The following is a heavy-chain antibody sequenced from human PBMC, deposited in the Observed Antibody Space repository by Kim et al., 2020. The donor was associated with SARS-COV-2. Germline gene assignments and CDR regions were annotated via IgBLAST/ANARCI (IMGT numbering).Heavy chain of an antibody. D-gene: IGHD2-15*01. CDR1: GFTFSSYA. Sequence: GGSLRLSCAASGFTFSSYAMSWVRQAPGKGLEWVSAISGSGGSTYYADSVKGRFTISRDNSKNTLYLQMNSLRAEDTAVYYCAKEWQGDWGYPDTYYGMDVWGQGTTVTVSS. CDR2: ISGSGGST. CDR3: AKEWQGDWGYPDTYYGMDV. V-gene: IGHV3-23*01. J-gene: IGHJ6*02.